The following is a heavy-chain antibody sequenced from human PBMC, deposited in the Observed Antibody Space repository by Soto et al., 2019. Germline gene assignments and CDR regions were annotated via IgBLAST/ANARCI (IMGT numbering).Heavy chain of an antibody. CDR2: ISGSGGST. D-gene: IGHD6-19*01. CDR1: GFTFSSYA. J-gene: IGHJ6*02. V-gene: IGHV3-23*01. Sequence: GGSLRLSCAASGFTFSSYAMSWVRQAPGKGLEWVSAISGSGGSTYYADSVKGRFTISRDNSKNTLYLQMNSLRAEDTAVYYCAKEGRGAGYYYYGMDVWGQGTTVTVSS. CDR3: AKEGRGAGYYYYGMDV.